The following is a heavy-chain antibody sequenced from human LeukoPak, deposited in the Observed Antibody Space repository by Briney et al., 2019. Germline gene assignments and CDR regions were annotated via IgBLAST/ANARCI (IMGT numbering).Heavy chain of an antibody. CDR2: IYYSGST. CDR1: GGSISSSSYY. Sequence: KSSETLSLTCTVSGGSISSSSYYWGWIRQPPGKGLEWIGSIYYSGSTYYNPSLKSRVTISVDTSKNQFSLKLSSVTAADTAVYYCARGRDGYNARLGYWGQGTLVTVSS. CDR3: ARGRDGYNARLGY. D-gene: IGHD5-24*01. J-gene: IGHJ4*02. V-gene: IGHV4-39*07.